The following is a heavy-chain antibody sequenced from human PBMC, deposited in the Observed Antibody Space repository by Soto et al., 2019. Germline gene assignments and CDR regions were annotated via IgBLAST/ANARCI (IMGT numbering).Heavy chain of an antibody. CDR1: GYTFSMSG. J-gene: IGHJ6*02. V-gene: IGHV1-18*01. CDR2: ISGYNGNT. Sequence: ASVKVSCKSSGYTFSMSGISWVRQAPGQGLEWMGWISGYNGNTNYEQKFQDRVTMTTDTTTNTAYMELRSLRSDDTAVYYCAREGPRPYYYYGMDVWGQGTTVTVSS. CDR3: AREGPRPYYYYGMDV.